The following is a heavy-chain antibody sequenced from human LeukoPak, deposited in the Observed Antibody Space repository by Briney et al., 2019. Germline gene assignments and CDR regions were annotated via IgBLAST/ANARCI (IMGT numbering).Heavy chain of an antibody. V-gene: IGHV4-39*01. J-gene: IGHJ6*02. Sequence: SETLSLTCTVSGGSISSSSYYWCWIRQPPGKGLEWIGSIYYSGSTYYNPSLKSRVTISVDTSKNQFSLKLSSVTAADTAVYYCARLPQSMVRGVIITGYYYGMDVWGQGTTVTVSS. CDR3: ARLPQSMVRGVIITGYYYGMDV. CDR1: GGSISSSSYY. D-gene: IGHD3-10*01. CDR2: IYYSGST.